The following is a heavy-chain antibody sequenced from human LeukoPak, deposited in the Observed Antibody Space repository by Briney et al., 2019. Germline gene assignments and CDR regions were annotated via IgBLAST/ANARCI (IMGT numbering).Heavy chain of an antibody. J-gene: IGHJ3*02. D-gene: IGHD3-22*01. CDR1: GFTFSSYA. V-gene: IGHV3-23*01. Sequence: GGSLRLSCAASGFTFSSYAMSWVRQAPGKGLEWVSGISGSGTSTYYADSVKGRFTISRDNSKNTLYLQMNSLRAEDTAVYYCAKITYYDSSGDGGAFDIWGQGTMVTVSS. CDR2: ISGSGTST. CDR3: AKITYYDSSGDGGAFDI.